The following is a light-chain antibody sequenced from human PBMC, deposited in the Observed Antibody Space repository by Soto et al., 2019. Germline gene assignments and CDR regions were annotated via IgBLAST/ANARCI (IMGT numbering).Light chain of an antibody. CDR1: QSVSSSY. Sequence: EIVLTQSPGTLSLSPGERATLSCRASQSVSSSYLAWYQQQPGQAPRLLIYGASSSATGIPDRFSGSGSGTDFTLNISRLEPEDFAVYYCQQYASSPQTFGQGTKVEIK. CDR2: GAS. J-gene: IGKJ1*01. V-gene: IGKV3-20*01. CDR3: QQYASSPQT.